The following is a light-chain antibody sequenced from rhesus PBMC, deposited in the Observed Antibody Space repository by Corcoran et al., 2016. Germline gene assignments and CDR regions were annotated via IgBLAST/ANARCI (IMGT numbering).Light chain of an antibody. CDR1: QRLLHTNGNTY. CDR2: KVT. CDR3: MQSTKDPRT. V-gene: IGKV2S3*01. Sequence: DIVMTQTPLSLAVTPGEPASIPCRSSQRLLHTNGNTYLHWYQQKPGQSPRLLIYKVTNRESGVPDRLSGSGSGTDFTLKISRVEPEDVGFYYCMQSTKDPRTFGQGTKVEIK. J-gene: IGKJ1*01.